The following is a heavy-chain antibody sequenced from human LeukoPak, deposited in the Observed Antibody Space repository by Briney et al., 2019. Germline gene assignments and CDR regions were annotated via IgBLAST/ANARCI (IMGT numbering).Heavy chain of an antibody. J-gene: IGHJ4*02. D-gene: IGHD6-13*01. CDR2: IYYSGST. CDR3: ARHGQTYSNSFDY. CDR1: GGSISNYF. V-gene: IGHV4-59*08. Sequence: SSETLSLTCTVSGGSISNYFWSWIRQPPGKGLEWIGYIYYSGSTNYNPSLKSRVTISIDTSKNQFSLKLSSVAAADTAVYYCARHGQTYSNSFDYWGQGSLVTVSS.